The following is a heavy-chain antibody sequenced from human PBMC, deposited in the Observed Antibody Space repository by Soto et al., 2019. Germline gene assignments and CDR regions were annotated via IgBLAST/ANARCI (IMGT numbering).Heavy chain of an antibody. CDR3: ARDGLLGFGELGPNDAFDI. Sequence: GASVKVSCKASGYTFTSYYMHWVRQAPGQGLEWMGIINPSGGSTSYAQKFQGRVTMTRDTSTSTVYMELSSLRSEDTATYYCARDGLLGFGELGPNDAFDIWGQGTMVTVSS. CDR2: INPSGGST. V-gene: IGHV1-46*03. D-gene: IGHD3-10*01. J-gene: IGHJ3*02. CDR1: GYTFTSYY.